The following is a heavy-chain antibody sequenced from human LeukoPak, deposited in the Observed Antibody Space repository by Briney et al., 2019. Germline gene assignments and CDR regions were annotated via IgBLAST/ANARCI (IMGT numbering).Heavy chain of an antibody. CDR1: GYTFTSYG. V-gene: IGHV1-18*01. CDR3: ARVRLYYYGSGSYYGVYYYMDV. Sequence: ASAKVSCKASGYTFTSYGISWVRQAPGQGLEWMGWISAYNGNTNYAQKLQGRVTMTTDTSTSTAYMELRSLRSDDTAVYYCARVRLYYYGSGSYYGVYYYMDVWGKGTTVTVSS. D-gene: IGHD3-10*01. CDR2: ISAYNGNT. J-gene: IGHJ6*03.